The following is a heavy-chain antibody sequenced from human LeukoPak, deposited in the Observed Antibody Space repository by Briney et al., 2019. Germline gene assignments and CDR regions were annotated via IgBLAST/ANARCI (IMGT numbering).Heavy chain of an antibody. Sequence: GGSLRLSCAASGFTFDDYGMSWVRQAPGKGLEWVSGINWNGGSTGYADSVKGRFTISRDNAKNSLYLQMNSLRAEDTALYYCARGLRADTAMLTGGYDAFDIWGQGTMVTVSS. CDR3: ARGLRADTAMLTGGYDAFDI. V-gene: IGHV3-20*04. J-gene: IGHJ3*02. CDR2: INWNGGST. CDR1: GFTFDDYG. D-gene: IGHD5-18*01.